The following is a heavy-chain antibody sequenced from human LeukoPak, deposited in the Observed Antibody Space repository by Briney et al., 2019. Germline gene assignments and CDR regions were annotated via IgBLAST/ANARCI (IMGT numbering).Heavy chain of an antibody. V-gene: IGHV4-4*07. CDR1: GDSISSYY. D-gene: IGHD6-13*01. Sequence: PSETLPQTRTVSGDSISSYYWSWIRQPAGKGLEWIGRIYTSGSTNYNPSVESRVTISVVTSKNQFSLKLTSVTAADTAVYYCARDRRGAASMYYHYMDLCG. J-gene: IGHJ6*03. CDR2: IYTSGST. CDR3: ARDRRGAASMYYHYMDL.